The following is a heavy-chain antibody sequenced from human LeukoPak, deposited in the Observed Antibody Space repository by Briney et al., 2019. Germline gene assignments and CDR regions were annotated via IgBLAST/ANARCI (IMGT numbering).Heavy chain of an antibody. V-gene: IGHV3-30*02. CDR2: IRYDGSNK. J-gene: IGHJ4*02. Sequence: GGSLRLSCAASGFTFSSYGMHWVRQAPGKGLEWVAFIRYDGSNKYYADSVKGRFTISRDNSKNTLYLQMNSLRAEDTAVCYCAKDGSVTMIVVVITYFDFWGQGTLVTVSS. CDR3: AKDGSVTMIVVVITYFDF. CDR1: GFTFSSYG. D-gene: IGHD3-22*01.